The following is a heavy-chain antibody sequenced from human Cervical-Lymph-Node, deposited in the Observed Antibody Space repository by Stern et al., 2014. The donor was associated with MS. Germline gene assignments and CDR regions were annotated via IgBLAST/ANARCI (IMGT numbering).Heavy chain of an antibody. D-gene: IGHD2-15*01. CDR1: GYTFTSYG. CDR3: ARGLLGSENVFDI. Sequence: QMQLVQSGAEVKKTGASVKVSFKASGYTFTSYGISWVRQAPGQGLEWMGWISAYNGNTNYAQKLQGRVTMTTDTSTSTAYMELRSLRSDVTAGYDGARGLLGSENVFDIWGQGTMVTVSS. V-gene: IGHV1-18*01. CDR2: ISAYNGNT. J-gene: IGHJ3*02.